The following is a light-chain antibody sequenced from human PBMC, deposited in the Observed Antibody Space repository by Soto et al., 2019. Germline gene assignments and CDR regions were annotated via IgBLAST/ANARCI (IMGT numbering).Light chain of an antibody. V-gene: IGKV1-27*01. J-gene: IGKJ4*01. CDR3: QKYKSALLT. Sequence: IQMTHSPASLSASVGDRLTSTCRATQGISNYLAWYQQKPGRVPKFLIYAVSTWQSGVPSRFRGSGSGRDFTLTIRSLQAEDVATYYCQKYKSALLTFGGGTKVDIK. CDR1: QGISNY. CDR2: AVS.